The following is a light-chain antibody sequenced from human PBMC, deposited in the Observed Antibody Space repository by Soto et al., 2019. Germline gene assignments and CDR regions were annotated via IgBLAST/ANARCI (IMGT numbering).Light chain of an antibody. J-gene: IGLJ2*01. CDR3: SSYGDSNNYVV. CDR2: EVS. Sequence: QSALTQPPSASGSPGQSGTISCTGTSSDVGGYNYVSWYQQHPGTAPKLMIYEVSRRPSGVPDRFSGSKSGNTASLTVSGRQADDEGDYYCSSYGDSNNYVVFGGGTKLPVL. CDR1: SSDVGGYNY. V-gene: IGLV2-8*01.